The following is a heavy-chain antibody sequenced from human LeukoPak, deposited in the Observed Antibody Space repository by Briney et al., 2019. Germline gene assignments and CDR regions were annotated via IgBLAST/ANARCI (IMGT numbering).Heavy chain of an antibody. V-gene: IGHV3-23*01. D-gene: IGHD3-10*01. Sequence: GGSLRLSCVASEFTFSTYAMSWVRQAPGKGPEWVSGISSADDSTFYADSVKGRFTISRDNSKNTLYLQMNYVRVEDTAIYYCADFGSGSYIFDYWGQGTLVTVSS. CDR2: ISSADDST. J-gene: IGHJ4*02. CDR3: ADFGSGSYIFDY. CDR1: EFTFSTYA.